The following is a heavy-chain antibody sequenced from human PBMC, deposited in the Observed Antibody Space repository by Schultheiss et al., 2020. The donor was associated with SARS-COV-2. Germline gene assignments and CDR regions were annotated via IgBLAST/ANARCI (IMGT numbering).Heavy chain of an antibody. CDR3: ARHKQGAAPGPIDY. V-gene: IGHV1-46*01. D-gene: IGHD6-13*01. J-gene: IGHJ4*02. CDR1: GYTFTSYY. CDR2: INPTSGTT. Sequence: ASVKVSCKASGYTFTSYYMHWVRQAPGQGLEWMGIINPTSGTTNYAQKFQGRVTMTRDTSTSTVYMELSSLRSEDTAVYYCARHKQGAAPGPIDYWGQGTLVTVSS.